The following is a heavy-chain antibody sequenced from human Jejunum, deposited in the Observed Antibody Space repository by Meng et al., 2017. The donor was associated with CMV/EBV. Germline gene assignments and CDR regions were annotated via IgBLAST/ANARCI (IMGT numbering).Heavy chain of an antibody. D-gene: IGHD3-16*01. CDR2: INADGGT. CDR1: GFTVGSKY. Sequence: EVQLLESGGGLVQPGGSLTLSCAASGFTVGSKYMNWIRQAPGKGLQWVSVINADGGTHYADSVRGRFIISRDNSKNTVHLQMNSLTDEDTAVYYRGRDRGEGGFFDYWGQGTLVTVSS. CDR3: GRDRGEGGFFDY. J-gene: IGHJ4*01. V-gene: IGHV3-66*01.